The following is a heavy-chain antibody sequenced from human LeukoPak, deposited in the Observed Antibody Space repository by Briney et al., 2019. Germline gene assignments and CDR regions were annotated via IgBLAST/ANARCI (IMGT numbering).Heavy chain of an antibody. CDR3: AKVSGGQLDY. V-gene: IGHV3-23*01. J-gene: IGHJ4*02. CDR1: GFTFSSYA. CDR2: ISGSGGNT. Sequence: GGSLRLSCAASGFTFSSYAMSWVRQAPGKGLEWVSAISGSGGNTYYADSVKGRFTISRDNSKNTLYLQMNSPRAEDTAVYYCAKVSGGQLDYWGQGTLVTVSS.